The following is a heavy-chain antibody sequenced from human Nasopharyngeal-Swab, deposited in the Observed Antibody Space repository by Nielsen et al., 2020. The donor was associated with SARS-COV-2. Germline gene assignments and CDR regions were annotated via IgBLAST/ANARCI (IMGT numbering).Heavy chain of an antibody. V-gene: IGHV3-23*01. CDR1: GFTFSSYA. CDR2: ISGSGGST. J-gene: IGHJ4*02. CDR3: AKGNRQWLALCDY. Sequence: GESLKISCAASGFTFSSYAMSWVRQAPGKVLEWVSAISGSGGSTYYADSVKGRFTISRDNSKNTLYLQMNSLRAEDTAVYYCAKGNRQWLALCDYWGQGTLVTVAS. D-gene: IGHD6-19*01.